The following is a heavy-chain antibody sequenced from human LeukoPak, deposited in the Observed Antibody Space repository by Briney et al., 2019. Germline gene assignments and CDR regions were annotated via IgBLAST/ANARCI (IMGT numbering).Heavy chain of an antibody. J-gene: IGHJ6*03. V-gene: IGHV1-69*13. D-gene: IGHD1-26*01. CDR2: IIPIFGTV. Sequence: SVKVSCKASGGTFSNYAINWVRQAPGQGLEWMGGIIPIFGTVKYAQEFQGRFAITADESTTTAYMELSRLRSDDTAVYYCARGVSGSYYYYYMDVWGKGTTVTVSS. CDR1: GGTFSNYA. CDR3: ARGVSGSYYYYYMDV.